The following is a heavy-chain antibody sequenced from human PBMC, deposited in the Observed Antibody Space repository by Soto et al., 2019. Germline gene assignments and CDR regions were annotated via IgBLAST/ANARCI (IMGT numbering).Heavy chain of an antibody. CDR1: RLSFSTYD. J-gene: IGHJ6*02. CDR3: AGEPRGGAYDMDV. CDR2: IWADGSRQ. Sequence: QVQLVESGGAVVQPGTSLRLSCAASRLSFSTYDMHWVRQAPGKGLEWVALIWADGSRQFYGDSVKGRFTISRDNSKNTLSLQSNSLSVEDTAIYYCAGEPRGGAYDMDVWGQGTTVTVSS. V-gene: IGHV3-33*01. D-gene: IGHD3-16*01.